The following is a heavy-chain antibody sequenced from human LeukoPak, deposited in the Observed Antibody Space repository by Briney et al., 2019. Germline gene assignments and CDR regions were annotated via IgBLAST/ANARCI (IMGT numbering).Heavy chain of an antibody. CDR3: AKRSGSSWYYFDY. V-gene: IGHV3-74*01. CDR2: INSDGSST. CDR1: GFTFRTDW. D-gene: IGHD6-13*01. Sequence: GGSLRLSCAASGFTFRTDWMHWVRQAPGKGPVWVSRINSDGSSTSYADSVKGRFTISRDNSKNTLYLQMNSLRAEDTAVYYCAKRSGSSWYYFDYWGQGTLVTVSS. J-gene: IGHJ4*02.